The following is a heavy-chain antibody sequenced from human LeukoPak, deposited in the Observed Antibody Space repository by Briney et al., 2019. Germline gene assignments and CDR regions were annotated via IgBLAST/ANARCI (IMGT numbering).Heavy chain of an antibody. Sequence: GGSLRLSCAASGFTFSSYAMHWVRQAPGKGLEWVAVISYDGSNKYYADSVKGRFTISRDNSENTLYLQMNSLRAEDTAVYYCARPPFTYYYDSSGPLDYWGQGTLVTVSS. V-gene: IGHV3-30-3*01. CDR1: GFTFSSYA. CDR3: ARPPFTYYYDSSGPLDY. J-gene: IGHJ4*02. D-gene: IGHD3-22*01. CDR2: ISYDGSNK.